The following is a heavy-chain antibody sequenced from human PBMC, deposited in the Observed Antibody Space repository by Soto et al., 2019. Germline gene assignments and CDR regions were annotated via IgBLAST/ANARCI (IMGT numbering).Heavy chain of an antibody. Sequence: ASVKVSCKASGYTFTSYAMHWVRQAPGQRLEWMGWINAGNGNTKYSQKFQGRVTITRDTSASTAYMELSSLRDEDTAVYYCAREGTRGGFLNWFDPWGQGTLVTVSS. J-gene: IGHJ5*02. CDR1: GYTFTSYA. V-gene: IGHV1-3*01. CDR3: AREGTRGGFLNWFDP. CDR2: INAGNGNT. D-gene: IGHD3-10*01.